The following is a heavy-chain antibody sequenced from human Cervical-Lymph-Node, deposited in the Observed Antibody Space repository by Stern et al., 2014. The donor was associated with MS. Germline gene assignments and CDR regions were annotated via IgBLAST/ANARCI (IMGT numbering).Heavy chain of an antibody. CDR1: GFTFDDYA. J-gene: IGHJ6*02. D-gene: IGHD3-10*01. V-gene: IGHV3-9*01. Sequence: EVQLVESGGGLVQPGRSLRLSCAASGFTFDDYAMHWVRQAPGKGLEWVSGISWNSGSIGYADSVKGRFTISRDNAKNSLYLQMNSLRGEDTALYYCAKLQYGSGSYGHGMDVWGQGTTVTVSS. CDR3: AKLQYGSGSYGHGMDV. CDR2: ISWNSGSI.